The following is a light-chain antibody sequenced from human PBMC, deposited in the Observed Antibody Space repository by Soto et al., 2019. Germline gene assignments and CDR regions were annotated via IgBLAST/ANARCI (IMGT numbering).Light chain of an antibody. J-gene: IGKJ2*01. CDR3: QQTFNIPPLT. CDR1: QTISRF. Sequence: DVQMTLSATSLSASVGHTVNITCRASQTISRFLTWYQHKPGKAPKPPIYAAPSLETGVPSWFRGGGSGTDFTISIAGIQDEDFATYYSQQTFNIPPLTFGQGPRWIS. CDR2: AAP. V-gene: IGKV1-39*01.